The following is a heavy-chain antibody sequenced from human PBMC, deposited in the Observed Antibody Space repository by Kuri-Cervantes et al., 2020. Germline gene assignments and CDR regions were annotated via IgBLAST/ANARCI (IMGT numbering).Heavy chain of an antibody. D-gene: IGHD2-2*01. CDR1: GGSVSSSSYY. Sequence: GSLRLSCTVSGGSVSSSSYYWGWIRQPPGKGLEWIGSIYYSGSTYYNPSLKSRVTISVDTSQNQFSLKLSSVTAADTAVYYCARDKGRYCSSTSCYEAYWGQGTLVTVSS. CDR3: ARDKGRYCSSTSCYEAY. CDR2: IYYSGST. J-gene: IGHJ4*02. V-gene: IGHV4-39*02.